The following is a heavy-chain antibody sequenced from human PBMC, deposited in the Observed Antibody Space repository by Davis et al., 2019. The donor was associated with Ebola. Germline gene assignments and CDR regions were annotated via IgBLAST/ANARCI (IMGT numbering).Heavy chain of an antibody. V-gene: IGHV3-30-3*01. CDR2: ISYDESNK. CDR1: GFTFSSYA. CDR3: ARDGCSLTSCFDY. J-gene: IGHJ4*02. Sequence: PGGSLRLSCAVSGFTFSSYAMHWVRQAPGKGLEWVALISYDESNKYYADSVKGRFTISRDNSKNTLYLQMNSLRAEDTAVYYCARDGCSLTSCFDYWGQGTLVTVSS. D-gene: IGHD2-2*01.